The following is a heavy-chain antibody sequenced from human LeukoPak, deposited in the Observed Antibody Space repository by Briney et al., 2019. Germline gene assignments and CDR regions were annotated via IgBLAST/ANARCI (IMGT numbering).Heavy chain of an antibody. V-gene: IGHV3-9*01. CDR3: AKDIGMGYYYYYGMDV. J-gene: IGHJ6*02. D-gene: IGHD2-15*01. CDR1: GFTFDDYA. Sequence: PGRSLRLSCAASGFTFDDYAMHWVRQAPGKGLEWVSGISWNSGSIGYADSVKGRFTISRDNVKNSLYLQMNSLRAEDTALYYCAKDIGMGYYYYYGMDVWGQGTTVTVSS. CDR2: ISWNSGSI.